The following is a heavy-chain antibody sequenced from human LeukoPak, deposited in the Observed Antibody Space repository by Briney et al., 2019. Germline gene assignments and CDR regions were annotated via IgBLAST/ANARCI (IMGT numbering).Heavy chain of an antibody. Sequence: PGGTLRLSCAASGFTFSSYWMSWVRQAPGKGLEWVANIKQDGSEKYYVDSVKGRFTISRDNAKNSLYLQMNSLRAEDTAVYYCARDLDTSSWYRAPGDFAYWGQEPWSPSPQ. D-gene: IGHD6-13*01. CDR2: IKQDGSEK. CDR3: ARDLDTSSWYRAPGDFAY. V-gene: IGHV3-7*03. J-gene: IGHJ4*01. CDR1: GFTFSSYW.